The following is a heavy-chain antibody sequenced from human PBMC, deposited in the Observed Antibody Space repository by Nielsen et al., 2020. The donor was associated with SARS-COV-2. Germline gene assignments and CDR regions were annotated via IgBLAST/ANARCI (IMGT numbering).Heavy chain of an antibody. D-gene: IGHD3-10*01. CDR3: TRKRGRFGELLYHLDD. V-gene: IGHV3-30-3*01. Sequence: FREPPGKGLEWVAVISYDGSNKYYTDSVKGRFTISRDNSKNTLYLQMNSLKAEYTAVYFYTRKRGRFGELLYHLDDWGQGTLVTVSS. J-gene: IGHJ4*02. CDR2: ISYDGSNK.